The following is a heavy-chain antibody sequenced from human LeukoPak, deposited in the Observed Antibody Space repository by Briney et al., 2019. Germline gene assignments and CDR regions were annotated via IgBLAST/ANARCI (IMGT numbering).Heavy chain of an antibody. CDR2: ISGVGDRT. D-gene: IGHD5-12*01. J-gene: IGHJ4*02. Sequence: GGSLRLFCAASGFTFRNYGMSWVRQAPGKGLEWVSAISGVGDRTYYAESVKGRFTISRDNSKNSLYLQMNSLRTEDTALYYCAKATSGYGASLDYWGQGTLVTVSS. V-gene: IGHV3-23*01. CDR3: AKATSGYGASLDY. CDR1: GFTFRNYG.